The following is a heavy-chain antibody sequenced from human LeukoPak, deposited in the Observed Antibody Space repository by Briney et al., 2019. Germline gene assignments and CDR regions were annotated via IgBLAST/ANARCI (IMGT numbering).Heavy chain of an antibody. CDR3: ARDPTTQTFDY. V-gene: IGHV1-18*01. Sequence: ASVTVSCKASGYTFTSYGISWVRQAPGQGLEWMGWISTYNGNTNCARKLQGRVTMTTDTSTTTAYMELRSLTSDDTAVYYCARDPTTQTFDYWGQGTLVTVSS. D-gene: IGHD4-11*01. CDR1: GYTFTSYG. J-gene: IGHJ4*02. CDR2: ISTYNGNT.